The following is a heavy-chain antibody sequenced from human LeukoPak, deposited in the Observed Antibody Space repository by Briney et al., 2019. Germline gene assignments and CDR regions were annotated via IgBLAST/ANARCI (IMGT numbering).Heavy chain of an antibody. CDR3: ARGDAFDI. CDR2: IYHSGST. V-gene: IGHV4-38-2*02. J-gene: IGHJ3*02. Sequence: SETLSLTCTVSGYSISSGYYWGWIRQPPGKGLEWIGSIYHSGSTYYNPSLKSRVTISVDTSKNQFSLKLSSVTAADTAVYYCARGDAFDIWGQGTMVTVSS. CDR1: GYSISSGYY.